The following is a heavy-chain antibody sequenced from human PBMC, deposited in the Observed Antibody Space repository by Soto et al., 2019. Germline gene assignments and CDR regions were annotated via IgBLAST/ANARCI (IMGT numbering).Heavy chain of an antibody. CDR3: AHSLTLVRGVTYYYYGMDV. D-gene: IGHD3-10*01. CDR2: IYWDDDK. Sequence: QITLKESGPTLVKPTQTLTLTCTFSGFSLSTSGVGVGWIRQPPGKALEWLALIYWDDDKCYSPSLKGRPTITKDTSNNPALLTMTNMHPVDTATYYCAHSLTLVRGVTYYYYGMDVWGQGTTVTVSS. CDR1: GFSLSTSGVG. J-gene: IGHJ6*02. V-gene: IGHV2-5*02.